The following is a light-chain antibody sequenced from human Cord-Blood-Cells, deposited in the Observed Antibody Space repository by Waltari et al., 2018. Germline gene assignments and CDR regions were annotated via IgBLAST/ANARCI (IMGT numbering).Light chain of an antibody. Sequence: QSALTQPASVSGSPGQSTTISCPGTSSDVGGYNYVSWYQQHPGKAPKLMIYYVSNRPSGVSNRFAGSKSGNTASLTISGLQAEDEADYYCSSYTSSSTLDVFGTETKVTVL. V-gene: IGLV2-14*01. CDR2: YVS. J-gene: IGLJ1*01. CDR1: SSDVGGYNY. CDR3: SSYTSSSTLDV.